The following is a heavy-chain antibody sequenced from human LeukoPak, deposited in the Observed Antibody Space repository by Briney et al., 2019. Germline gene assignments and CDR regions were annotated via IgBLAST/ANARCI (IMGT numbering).Heavy chain of an antibody. D-gene: IGHD3-22*01. CDR2: IYPGESDT. CDR3: ARQNYYDNSVYYYAFDI. V-gene: IGHV5-51*01. J-gene: IGHJ3*02. CDR1: GYRFISYW. Sequence: GEXLKXSFEGSGYRFISYWIDWVRRRPGKGGEGMGIIYPGESDTRYSPSFEGQVTISADNSIKNAYLQWRSMKASHTAMYYCARQNYYDNSVYYYAFDIWGQGTMVTVSS.